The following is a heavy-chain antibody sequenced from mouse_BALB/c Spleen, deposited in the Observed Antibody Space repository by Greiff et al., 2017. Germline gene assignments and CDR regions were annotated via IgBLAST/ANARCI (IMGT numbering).Heavy chain of an antibody. CDR3: ARSPSYYAIEYYFDY. D-gene: IGHD2-10*01. CDR2: ISSGSSTI. Sequence: EVHLVESGGGLVQPGGSRKLSCAASGFTFSSFGMHWVRQAPEKGLEWVAYISSGSSTIYYADTVKGRFTISRDNPKNTLFLQMTSLRSEDTAMYYCARSPSYYAIEYYFDYWGQGTTLTVSS. CDR1: GFTFSSFG. J-gene: IGHJ2*01. V-gene: IGHV5-17*02.